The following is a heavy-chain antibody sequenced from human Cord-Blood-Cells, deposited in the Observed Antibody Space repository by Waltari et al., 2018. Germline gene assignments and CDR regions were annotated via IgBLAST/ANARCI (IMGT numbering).Heavy chain of an antibody. CDR1: GGSTRIGGHY. Sequence: PSQTLSLTCTVTGGSTRIGGHYWSWIRLPPGKGLEWMGSTYYSGSTYYNPSLKSRVTISVDTSKNQFSLKLSSVTAADTAVYYCARVARYRLYCYYYRDVWSKGTTVTVSS. CDR3: ARVARYRLYCYYYRDV. J-gene: IGHJ6*03. V-gene: IGHV4-31*03. CDR2: TYYSGST. D-gene: IGHD3-16*02.